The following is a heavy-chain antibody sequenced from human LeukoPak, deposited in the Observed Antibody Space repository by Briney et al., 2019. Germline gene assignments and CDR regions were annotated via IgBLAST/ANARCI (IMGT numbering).Heavy chain of an antibody. V-gene: IGHV4-59*11. Sequence: ESSETLPLICTVSGGSISTQYWSWVRQPPGKGLEWIGYIYYSGSTNYNPSLKSRVTMSVDTSKNQFSLKLGSVTAADTAVYYCAREEYSGYGRYDHWGQGILVTVSS. CDR3: AREEYSGYGRYDH. CDR1: GGSISTQY. J-gene: IGHJ4*02. D-gene: IGHD5-12*01. CDR2: IYYSGST.